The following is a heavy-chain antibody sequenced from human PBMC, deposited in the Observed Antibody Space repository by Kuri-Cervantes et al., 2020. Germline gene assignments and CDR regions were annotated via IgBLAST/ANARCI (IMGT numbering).Heavy chain of an antibody. CDR3: AKDRSSSWAFDY. D-gene: IGHD6-13*01. V-gene: IGHV3-30*02. CDR1: GFTFSSYA. Sequence: GESLKISCAASGFTFSSYAMHWVRQAPGKGLEWVAVIWHDGSNEYYADSVKGRFTISRDTSNNTLYLQMNSLRAEDTAVYYCAKDRSSSWAFDYWGQGTLVTVSS. J-gene: IGHJ4*02. CDR2: IWHDGSNE.